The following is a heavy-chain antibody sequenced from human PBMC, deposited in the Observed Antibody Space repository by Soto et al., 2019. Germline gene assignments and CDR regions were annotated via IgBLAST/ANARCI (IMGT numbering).Heavy chain of an antibody. CDR2: ISAYNGNT. CDR3: ARDHDFWSGSVPLDV. D-gene: IGHD3-3*01. CDR1: GYTFTSYG. Sequence: ASVKVSCKAPGYTFTSYGISWVRQAPGQGLEWMGWISAYNGNTNYAQKLQGRVTMTTDTSTSTAYMELRSLRSDDTAVYYCARDHDFWSGSVPLDVWGQGTTVTVSS. V-gene: IGHV1-18*01. J-gene: IGHJ6*02.